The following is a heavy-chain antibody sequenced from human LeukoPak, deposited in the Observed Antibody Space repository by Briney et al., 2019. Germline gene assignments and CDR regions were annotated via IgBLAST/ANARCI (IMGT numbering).Heavy chain of an antibody. J-gene: IGHJ4*02. Sequence: SETLSLTCTVSGVSISTHFYYWGWIRQTPGKALEWIGNMYYRGSTYYNPSLNSRVSMSLDTSKNQFSLRLSSVTAADTAVYFCVRTETIWYYFDYWGQGRLVTVSS. CDR1: GVSISTHFYY. D-gene: IGHD1-7*01. CDR3: VRTETIWYYFDY. CDR2: MYYRGST. V-gene: IGHV4-39*07.